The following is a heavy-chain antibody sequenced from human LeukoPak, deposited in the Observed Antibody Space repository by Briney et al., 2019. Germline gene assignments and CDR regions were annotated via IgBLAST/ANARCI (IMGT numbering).Heavy chain of an antibody. CDR3: ARAQDTFGGVIALDY. J-gene: IGHJ4*02. D-gene: IGHD3-16*02. Sequence: PSETLSLTCTVSGGSISSYYWSWIRQPPGKGPEWIGYIYYSGSTNYNPSLKSRVTISVDTSKNQFSLKLSSVTAADTAVYYCARAQDTFGGVIALDYWGQGTLVTVSS. CDR1: GGSISSYY. CDR2: IYYSGST. V-gene: IGHV4-59*01.